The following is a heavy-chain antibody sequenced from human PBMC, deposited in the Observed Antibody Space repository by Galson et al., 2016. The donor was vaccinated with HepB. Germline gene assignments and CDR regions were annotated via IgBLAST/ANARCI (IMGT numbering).Heavy chain of an antibody. Sequence: QSGAEVKKPGESLKISCKGPGYSFTNYWIGWVRQMPGKGLEWMGIIYPGDSDIRYSPSFQGQVTISADKSITTAYLQWSSLQASDTAMYYCARGGAWSTVTSDGFDTWGRGTMVTVS. J-gene: IGHJ3*02. CDR2: IYPGDSDI. V-gene: IGHV5-51*01. D-gene: IGHD4-17*01. CDR1: GYSFTNYW. CDR3: ARGGAWSTVTSDGFDT.